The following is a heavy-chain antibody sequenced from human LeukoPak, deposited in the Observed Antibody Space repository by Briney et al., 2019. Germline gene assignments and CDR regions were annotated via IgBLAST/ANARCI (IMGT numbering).Heavy chain of an antibody. D-gene: IGHD2-2*03. Sequence: GGSLRLSCAASGFTFSSYAMSWVRQAPGKGLEWVSAISGSGGSTYYADSVKCRFTISRDNSKNTLYLQMNSLRAEDTAVYYCAKQRNGYCSSTSCYANYFDYWGQGTLVTVSS. CDR1: GFTFSSYA. CDR2: ISGSGGST. CDR3: AKQRNGYCSSTSCYANYFDY. V-gene: IGHV3-23*01. J-gene: IGHJ4*02.